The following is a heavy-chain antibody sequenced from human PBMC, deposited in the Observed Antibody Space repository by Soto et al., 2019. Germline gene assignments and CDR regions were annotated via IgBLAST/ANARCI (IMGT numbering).Heavy chain of an antibody. V-gene: IGHV1-69*01. CDR2: IIPIFGTA. J-gene: IGHJ4*02. CDR3: AREGVPGYGGNYYFDY. D-gene: IGHD4-17*01. Sequence: QVQLVQSGAEVKKPGSSVKVSCKASGGTFSSYAISWVRQAPGQGLEWMGGIIPIFGTANYAQKFQGRVTITADESTSTAYMELSSLRSEDTAVYYCAREGVPGYGGNYYFDYWAREPWSPSPQ. CDR1: GGTFSSYA.